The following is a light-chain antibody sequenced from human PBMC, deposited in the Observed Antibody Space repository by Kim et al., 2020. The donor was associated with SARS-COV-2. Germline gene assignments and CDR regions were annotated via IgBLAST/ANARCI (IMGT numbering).Light chain of an antibody. Sequence: SGALGQTARLTGGGNNIQTKKVHWYRQKPGQAPVLVMYKDSKRPSGIPERFSGSNSGNTATLTITRAQAGDEADYYCQVWDSGTWVFGGGTKLTVL. J-gene: IGLJ3*02. V-gene: IGLV3-9*01. CDR3: QVWDSGTWV. CDR1: NIQTKK. CDR2: KDS.